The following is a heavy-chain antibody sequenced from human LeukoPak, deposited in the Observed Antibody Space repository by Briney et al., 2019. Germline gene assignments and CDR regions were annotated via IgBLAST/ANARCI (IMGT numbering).Heavy chain of an antibody. J-gene: IGHJ4*02. CDR1: GGSISSGSYY. D-gene: IGHD6-19*01. Sequence: SETLSLTCTVSGGSISSGSYYWSWIRQPAGKGLEWIGRIYTSGSTNYNPSLKSRVTISVDTSENQFSLKLSSVTAADTAVYYCARVSVAGTEDYFDYWGQGTLVTVSS. V-gene: IGHV4-61*02. CDR3: ARVSVAGTEDYFDY. CDR2: IYTSGST.